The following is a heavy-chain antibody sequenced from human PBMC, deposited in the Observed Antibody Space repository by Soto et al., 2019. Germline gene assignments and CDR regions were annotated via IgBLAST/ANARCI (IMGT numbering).Heavy chain of an antibody. Sequence: PSETLSLTCAVYGGSFSGYYWSWIRQPPGKGLEWIGEINHSGSTNYNPSLKSRVTISVDTSKNQFSLKLSSVTAADTAVYYCARVEVERAYYFDYWGQGTLVTVSS. D-gene: IGHD2-15*01. CDR1: GGSFSGYY. CDR2: INHSGST. V-gene: IGHV4-34*01. CDR3: ARVEVERAYYFDY. J-gene: IGHJ4*02.